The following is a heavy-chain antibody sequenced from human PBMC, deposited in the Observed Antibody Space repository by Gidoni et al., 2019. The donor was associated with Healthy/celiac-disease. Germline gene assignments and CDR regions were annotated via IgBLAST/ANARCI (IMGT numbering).Heavy chain of an antibody. Sequence: EVPLVESGGGLVKPGGSLRLSCAASGCTFSSYSRNWVRQAPGKGLEWVSSISSSSSYIYYADSVKGRFTISRDNAKNSLYLQMNSLRAEDTAVYYCARGVDYYGSGSYSGWFDPWGQGTLVTVSS. D-gene: IGHD3-10*01. CDR1: GCTFSSYS. CDR2: ISSSSSYI. J-gene: IGHJ5*02. CDR3: ARGVDYYGSGSYSGWFDP. V-gene: IGHV3-21*01.